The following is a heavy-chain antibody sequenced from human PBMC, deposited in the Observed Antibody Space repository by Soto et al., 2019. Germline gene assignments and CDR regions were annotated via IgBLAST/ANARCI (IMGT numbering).Heavy chain of an antibody. CDR1: GYTFTSYG. CDR2: ISAYNGNT. D-gene: IGHD3-16*02. Sequence: ASVKVSCKASGYTFTSYGISWVRQAPGQGLEWMGWISAYNGNTNYAQKLQGRVTMTTDTSTSTAYMELRSLRSDDTAVYYCARDFTVLGGVIAMPRPFDYWGQGTLVTVSS. J-gene: IGHJ4*02. V-gene: IGHV1-18*01. CDR3: ARDFTVLGGVIAMPRPFDY.